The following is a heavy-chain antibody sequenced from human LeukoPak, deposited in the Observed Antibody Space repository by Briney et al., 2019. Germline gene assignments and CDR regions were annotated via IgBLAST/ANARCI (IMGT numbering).Heavy chain of an antibody. CDR3: ASSPWELPDY. CDR1: GGSISSYY. CDR2: IYYSGST. D-gene: IGHD1-26*01. J-gene: IGHJ4*02. V-gene: IGHV4-59*01. Sequence: SETLSLTCTVSGGSISSYYWSWIRQPPGKGLEWIGYIYYSGSTNYNPSLKSRVTISVDASKNQFSLELSSVTAADTAVYYCASSPWELPDYWGQGTLVTVSS.